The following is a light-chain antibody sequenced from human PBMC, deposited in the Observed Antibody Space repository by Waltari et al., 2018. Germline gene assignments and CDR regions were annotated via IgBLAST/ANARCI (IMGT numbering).Light chain of an antibody. CDR3: LQDYKYPHT. Sequence: AIQMTQSPSSLSASVGDRVIITCRASQGIRIDFGWSQQKPGKAPKLIIYAASSLQSGISSMFCGSSSGTDFTPTISSLQPEDLATYYCLQDYKYPHTFRAGTTVVI. V-gene: IGKV1-6*01. CDR2: AAS. J-gene: IGKJ4*01. CDR1: QGIRID.